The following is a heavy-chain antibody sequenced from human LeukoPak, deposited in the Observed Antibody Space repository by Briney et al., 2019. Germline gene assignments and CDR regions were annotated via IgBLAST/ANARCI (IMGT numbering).Heavy chain of an antibody. D-gene: IGHD5-12*01. V-gene: IGHV4-30-4*07. CDR2: IYYSGST. CDR1: GGSISSGGYS. Sequence: PSETLSLTCAVSGGSISSGGYSWSWIRQPPGKGLEWIGYIYYSGSTYYNPSLKSRVTISVDTSKNQFSLKLSSVTAADTAVYYCARGPRYSGYVRYFQHWGQGTLVTVSS. CDR3: ARGPRYSGYVRYFQH. J-gene: IGHJ1*01.